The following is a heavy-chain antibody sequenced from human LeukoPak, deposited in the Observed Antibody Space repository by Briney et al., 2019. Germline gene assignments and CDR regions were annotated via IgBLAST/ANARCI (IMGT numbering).Heavy chain of an antibody. Sequence: PGGSLRLSCAASGFSFSSYSMNWVRQAPGKGLEWVSYISHTGSTMSYADSVKGRFTISRDNARNSLYLQMNSLRAEDTAVYYCAIPPLSGTGSSRPLAGMDAWGQGTTVTVSS. CDR1: GFSFSSYS. J-gene: IGHJ6*02. D-gene: IGHD3-10*01. CDR3: AIPPLSGTGSSRPLAGMDA. CDR2: ISHTGSTM. V-gene: IGHV3-48*04.